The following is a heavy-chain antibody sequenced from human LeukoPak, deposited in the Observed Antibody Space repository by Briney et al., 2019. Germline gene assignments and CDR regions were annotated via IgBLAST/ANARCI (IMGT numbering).Heavy chain of an antibody. CDR2: ISYDGSNK. J-gene: IGHJ1*01. CDR1: GFTFSSYG. CDR3: AKGSYGGNSPEYFQH. D-gene: IGHD4-23*01. Sequence: GSLRLSCAASGFTFSSYGMHWVRQAPGKGLEWVAVISYDGSNKYYADSVKGRFTISRDNSKNTLYLQMNSLRAEDTAVYYCAKGSYGGNSPEYFQHWGQGTLVTVSS. V-gene: IGHV3-30*18.